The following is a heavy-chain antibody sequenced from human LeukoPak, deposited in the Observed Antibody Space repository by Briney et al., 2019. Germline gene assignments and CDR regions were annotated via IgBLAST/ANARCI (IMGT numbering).Heavy chain of an antibody. CDR3: ARHGPSGSYHQPFDY. D-gene: IGHD1-26*01. Sequence: GESLKISCQGSGYSFTNYWIGWVRQMPGKGLEWMGIIYPVDSDTRYSPSFQGQVTISADKSISTAYLQWSSLKASDTAMYYCARHGPSGSYHQPFDYWGQGTLVTVSS. CDR1: GYSFTNYW. V-gene: IGHV5-51*01. J-gene: IGHJ4*02. CDR2: IYPVDSDT.